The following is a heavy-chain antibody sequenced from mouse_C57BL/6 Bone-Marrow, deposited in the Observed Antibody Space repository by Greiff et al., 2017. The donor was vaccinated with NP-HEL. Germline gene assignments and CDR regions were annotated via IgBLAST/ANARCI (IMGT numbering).Heavy chain of an antibody. J-gene: IGHJ2*01. Sequence: VQLQQSGPELVKPGASVKISCKASGYTFTDYYMNWVKQSHGKSLEWIGDINPNNGGTSYNQKFKGKATLTVDKSSSTAYMELRSLTSEDSAVYYCAREDYYGSSWDYWGQGTTLTVSS. D-gene: IGHD1-1*01. CDR2: INPNNGGT. V-gene: IGHV1-26*01. CDR3: AREDYYGSSWDY. CDR1: GYTFTDYY.